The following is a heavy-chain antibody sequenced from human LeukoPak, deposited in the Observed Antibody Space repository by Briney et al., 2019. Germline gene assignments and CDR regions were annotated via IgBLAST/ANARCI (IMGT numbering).Heavy chain of an antibody. Sequence: SETLSLTCTVSGGSISSSSYYWGWIRQPPGKGLEWIGSIYYNGSTYYNPSLKSRVTISVDTSKNQFSLKLSSVTAADTAVYYCARDPDYGSGSYYSWLDPWGQGTLVTVSS. D-gene: IGHD3-10*01. CDR2: IYYNGST. J-gene: IGHJ5*02. CDR3: ARDPDYGSGSYYSWLDP. V-gene: IGHV4-39*07. CDR1: GGSISSSSYY.